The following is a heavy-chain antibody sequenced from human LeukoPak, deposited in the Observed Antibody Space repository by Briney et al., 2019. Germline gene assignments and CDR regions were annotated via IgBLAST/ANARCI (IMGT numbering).Heavy chain of an antibody. Sequence: SETLSLTCTVSGGSISSYYWSWIRQPPGKGLEWLGYIYDSGSTNYNPSLKSRVTISVDTSKNQFSLKLSSVTVADTAVYYCAREVRSWDWFGPWGQGTLVTVSS. CDR2: IYDSGST. CDR3: AREVRSWDWFGP. J-gene: IGHJ5*02. CDR1: GGSISSYY. V-gene: IGHV4-59*01. D-gene: IGHD1-26*01.